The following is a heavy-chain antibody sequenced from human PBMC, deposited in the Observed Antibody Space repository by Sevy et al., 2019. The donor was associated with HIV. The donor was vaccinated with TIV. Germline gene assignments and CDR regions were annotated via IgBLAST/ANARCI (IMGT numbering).Heavy chain of an antibody. V-gene: IGHV1-24*01. Sequence: ASVKVSCKVSGYTLTELSMHWVRQAPGKGLEWMGGFDPEDGETIYAQKFQGRVTMTEDTSTDTAYLELSSLRSEDTAVYYCATAPQGCSSTSCYFRWFDPWGQGTLVTVSS. J-gene: IGHJ5*02. D-gene: IGHD2-2*01. CDR1: GYTLTELS. CDR2: FDPEDGET. CDR3: ATAPQGCSSTSCYFRWFDP.